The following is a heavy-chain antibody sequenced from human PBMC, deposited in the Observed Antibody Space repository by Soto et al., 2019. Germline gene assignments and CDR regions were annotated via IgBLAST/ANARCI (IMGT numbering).Heavy chain of an antibody. CDR2: ISSTTNYI. Sequence: EVQLVESGGGLVKPGGSLRLSCAAYGFTYTRYSMNWVRQAPGKGLEWVSSISSTTNYIYYGDSMKGRFTISRDNAKNSLYLEMNSLRAEYTAVYYCARESEDLTSNFDYWGQGTLVTVSS. V-gene: IGHV3-21*06. CDR3: ARESEDLTSNFDY. J-gene: IGHJ4*02. CDR1: GFTYTRYS.